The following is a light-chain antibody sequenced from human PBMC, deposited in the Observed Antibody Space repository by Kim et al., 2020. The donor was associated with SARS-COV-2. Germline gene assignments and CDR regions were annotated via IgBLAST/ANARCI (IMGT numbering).Light chain of an antibody. CDR2: AAS. V-gene: IGKV1-39*01. Sequence: DIEMTQSPSSLSASVGDRVTITCRASQNIGFYLNWYQQTPGKAPKLLIYAASSLKSEVPSRFSGSGSGTDFPLTISSLQPEDFALYYCEQSHNVPRYSFGQGTKLEI. CDR3: EQSHNVPRYS. J-gene: IGKJ2*03. CDR1: QNIGFY.